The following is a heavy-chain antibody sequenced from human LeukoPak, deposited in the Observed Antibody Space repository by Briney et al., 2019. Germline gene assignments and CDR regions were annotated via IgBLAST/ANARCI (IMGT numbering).Heavy chain of an antibody. D-gene: IGHD5-12*01. J-gene: IGHJ6*03. Sequence: GASVKVSCKASGYTFSGYYMHWVRQAPGQGLEWMGWINPNSGGTNYAQKFQGRVTMTRDTSISTAYMELSRLRSDDTAVYYCARDGSRYSGYDGYYYYYYMDVWCKGTTVTVSS. CDR3: ARDGSRYSGYDGYYYYYYMDV. V-gene: IGHV1-2*02. CDR2: INPNSGGT. CDR1: GYTFSGYY.